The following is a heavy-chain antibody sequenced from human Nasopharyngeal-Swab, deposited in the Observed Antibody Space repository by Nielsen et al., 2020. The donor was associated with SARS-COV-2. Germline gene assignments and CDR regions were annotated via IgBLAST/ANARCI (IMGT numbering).Heavy chain of an antibody. D-gene: IGHD2-2*01. V-gene: IGHV3-64D*06. CDR1: GFTFSSYA. CDR2: ISSNGGST. CDR3: TTEIIDYWIVVVPAAPLGY. J-gene: IGHJ4*02. Sequence: GGSLRLSCSASGFTFSSYAMHWVRQAPGKGLEYVSAISSNGGSTYYADSVKGRFTISRDNSKNTLYLQMSSLKTEDTAVYYCTTEIIDYWIVVVPAAPLGYWGQGTLVTVSS.